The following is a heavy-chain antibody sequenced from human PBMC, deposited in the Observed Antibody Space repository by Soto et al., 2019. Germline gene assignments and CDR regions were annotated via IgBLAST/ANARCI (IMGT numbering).Heavy chain of an antibody. D-gene: IGHD3-10*01. Sequence: SETLSLTCTVSGGSISSGDYYWSWIRQPPGKGLEWIGYIYYSGSTYYNQSLKSRVTISVDTSKNQFSLKLSSVTAADTAVYYCASQRGRVRYYYGSGSYWFDPWGQGTLVTVSS. J-gene: IGHJ5*02. CDR3: ASQRGRVRYYYGSGSYWFDP. CDR2: IYYSGST. V-gene: IGHV4-30-4*01. CDR1: GGSISSGDYY.